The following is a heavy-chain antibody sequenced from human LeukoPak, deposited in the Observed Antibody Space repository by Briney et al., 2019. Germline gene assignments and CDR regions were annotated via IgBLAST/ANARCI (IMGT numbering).Heavy chain of an antibody. Sequence: GESLKISFKGSGYHFTSYWIGWVRQMPGKGLEWMGIIYPGDSDSRLSPSLQGQVTISADKSISTAYLQWNSLKASDTAMYYCARGHHVVVATATWASDAFDLWGQGTMVTVSS. D-gene: IGHD2-21*02. J-gene: IGHJ3*01. CDR1: GYHFTSYW. CDR3: ARGHHVVVATATWASDAFDL. CDR2: IYPGDSDS. V-gene: IGHV5-51*01.